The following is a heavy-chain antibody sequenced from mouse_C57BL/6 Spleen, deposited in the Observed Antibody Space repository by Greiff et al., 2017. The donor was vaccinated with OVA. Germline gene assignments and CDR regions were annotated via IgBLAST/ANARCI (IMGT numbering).Heavy chain of an antibody. Sequence: EVQLVESGGGLVQPGGSLSLSCAASGFTFTDYYMSWVRQPPGKALEWLGFIRNKANGYTTEYSASVKGRFTISRDNSQSILYLQMHALRAEDSATYYCATVVARGYAMDYWGQGTSVTVSS. CDR1: GFTFTDYY. D-gene: IGHD1-1*01. CDR2: IRNKANGYTT. J-gene: IGHJ4*01. V-gene: IGHV7-3*01. CDR3: ATVVARGYAMDY.